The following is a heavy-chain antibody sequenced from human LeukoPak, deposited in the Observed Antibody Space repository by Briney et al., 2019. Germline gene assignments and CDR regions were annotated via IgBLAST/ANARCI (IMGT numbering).Heavy chain of an antibody. D-gene: IGHD5-24*01. V-gene: IGHV3-21*01. Sequence: GGSLRLSCAASGFTFSSYGMNWVRQAPGKGLEWVSSISSSSSYIYYADSMKGRFTISRDNAKNSLYLQMNSLRAEDTAVYYCARAGSLSWYFDLWGRGTLVTVSS. CDR2: ISSSSSYI. CDR3: ARAGSLSWYFDL. CDR1: GFTFSSYG. J-gene: IGHJ2*01.